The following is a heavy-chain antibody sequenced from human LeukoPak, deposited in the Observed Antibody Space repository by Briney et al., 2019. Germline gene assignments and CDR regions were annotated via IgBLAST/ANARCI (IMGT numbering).Heavy chain of an antibody. V-gene: IGHV3-30-3*01. CDR2: ISYDGSNK. J-gene: IGHJ4*02. CDR3: ASETTVVTPGY. CDR1: GFTFSSYA. D-gene: IGHD4-23*01. Sequence: PGGSLRLSCAASGFTFSSYAMHWVRRAPGKGLEWVAVISYDGSNKYYADSVKGRFTISRDNSKNTLYLQMNSLRAEDTAVYYCASETTVVTPGYWGQGTLVTVSS.